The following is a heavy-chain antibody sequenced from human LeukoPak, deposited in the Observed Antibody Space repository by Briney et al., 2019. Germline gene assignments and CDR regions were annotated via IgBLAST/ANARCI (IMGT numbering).Heavy chain of an antibody. CDR2: VNHSGST. CDR1: GGSFSGYS. J-gene: IGHJ4*02. D-gene: IGHD5-24*01. Sequence: SETLSLTCAVYGGSFSGYSWSWIRQPPGKGLEWIGGVNHSGSTNYSPSLKSRVTISVDTSKNQFSLKLRSVTAADTAVYYCAREGIRRDGYRRVDYWGQGTLVTVSS. CDR3: AREGIRRDGYRRVDY. V-gene: IGHV4-34*01.